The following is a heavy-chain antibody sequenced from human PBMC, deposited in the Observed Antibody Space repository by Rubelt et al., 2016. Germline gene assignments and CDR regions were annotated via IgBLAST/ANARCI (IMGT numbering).Heavy chain of an antibody. Sequence: QLQLQESGPGLVKPSETLSLSCVVSGGSISSSGYYWGWIRQPPGKGLEWIGYIYYSGSAYYNPSLKSRVTISLDTSKNQFALNLSSGTAADTAVYYCATITVGDCSGNDCKDFWGQGTLVTVSS. CDR2: IYYSGSA. J-gene: IGHJ4*02. V-gene: IGHV4-39*01. CDR3: ATITVGDCSGNDCKDF. CDR1: GGSISSSGYY. D-gene: IGHD2-15*01.